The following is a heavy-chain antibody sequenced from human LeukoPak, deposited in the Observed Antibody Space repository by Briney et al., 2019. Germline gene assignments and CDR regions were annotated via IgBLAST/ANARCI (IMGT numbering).Heavy chain of an antibody. Sequence: GGSLILSCAASGFTFSSYGMSWVRQAPGKGLECVSATSGSGGSTYYADSVKGRFTISRDNSKNTLYLQMNSLRAEDSAVYFCAKTSGYSYQYYFDFWGQGTLVTVSS. J-gene: IGHJ4*02. D-gene: IGHD5-18*01. CDR1: GFTFSSYG. V-gene: IGHV3-23*01. CDR2: TSGSGGST. CDR3: AKTSGYSYQYYFDF.